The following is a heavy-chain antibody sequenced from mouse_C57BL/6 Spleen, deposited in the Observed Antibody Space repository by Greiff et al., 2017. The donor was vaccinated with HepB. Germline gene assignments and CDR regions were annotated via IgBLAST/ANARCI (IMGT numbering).Heavy chain of an antibody. V-gene: IGHV1-64*01. J-gene: IGHJ2*01. CDR3: ARSGGSSSYYFDY. Sequence: VQLQQPGAELVKPGASVKLSCKASGYTFTSYWMHWVKQRPGQGLEWIGMIHPKSGSTNYNEKFKSKATLTVDKSSSTAYMQLSSLTSEDSAVYSCARSGGSSSYYFDYWGQGTTLTVSS. CDR2: IHPKSGST. CDR1: GYTFTSYW. D-gene: IGHD1-1*01.